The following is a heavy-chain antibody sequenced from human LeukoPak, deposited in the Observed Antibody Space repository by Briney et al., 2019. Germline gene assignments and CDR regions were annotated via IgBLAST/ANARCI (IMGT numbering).Heavy chain of an antibody. CDR3: AIAATRGWFDP. CDR1: GFTFSSYW. CDR2: IKQDGSEK. J-gene: IGHJ5*02. D-gene: IGHD2-15*01. V-gene: IGHV3-7*01. Sequence: GGSLRLSCAASGFTFSSYWMSWVRQAPGKGLEWVANIKQDGSEKYYVDSVKGRFTISRDNAKSSLYLQMNSLRAEDTAVYYCAIAATRGWFDPWGQGTLVTVSS.